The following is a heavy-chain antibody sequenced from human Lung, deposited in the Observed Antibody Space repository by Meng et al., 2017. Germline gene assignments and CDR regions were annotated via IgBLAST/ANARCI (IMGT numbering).Heavy chain of an antibody. J-gene: IGHJ4*02. CDR1: GGSFSTHT. Sequence: QAQLVQSGVEVKKPGSPVKVACKTSGGSFSTHTFSWVRQAPGQGLEWMGGLIAVFDKTKAAPRFQDRVTFTADESTSTAYMELSSLTFDDTAVYFCARGRRNEPLFDYWGQGTLVTVSS. D-gene: IGHD1-14*01. V-gene: IGHV1-69*13. CDR2: LIAVFDKT. CDR3: ARGRRNEPLFDY.